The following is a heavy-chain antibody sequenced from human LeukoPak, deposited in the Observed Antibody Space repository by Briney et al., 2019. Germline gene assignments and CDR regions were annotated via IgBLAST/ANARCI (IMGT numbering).Heavy chain of an antibody. V-gene: IGHV3-7*01. CDR1: GFTFSTYW. Sequence: GGSLRLTCAASGFTFSTYWMSWVRQAPGKGLEWVANIKQDGSEKYYVDSVKGRFTISRDNAKNSLYLQMNTLRPEDTAVYYCARERQNKDFWSGGDYWGQGTLVTVSS. D-gene: IGHD3-3*01. CDR2: IKQDGSEK. CDR3: ARERQNKDFWSGGDY. J-gene: IGHJ4*02.